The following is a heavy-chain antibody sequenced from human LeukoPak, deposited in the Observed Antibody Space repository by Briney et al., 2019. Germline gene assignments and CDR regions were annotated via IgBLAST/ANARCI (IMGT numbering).Heavy chain of an antibody. CDR2: INHSGST. CDR3: ARVSGYCTNGVCYEVAYFDY. Sequence: PSETLSLTCAVYGGSFSGYYWSWIRQPPGKGLEWIGEINHSGSTNYNPSLKSRVTISVDTSKNQFSLKLSSVTAADTAVYYCARVSGYCTNGVCYEVAYFDYWGQGTLVTVSS. D-gene: IGHD2-8*01. V-gene: IGHV4-34*01. J-gene: IGHJ4*02. CDR1: GGSFSGYY.